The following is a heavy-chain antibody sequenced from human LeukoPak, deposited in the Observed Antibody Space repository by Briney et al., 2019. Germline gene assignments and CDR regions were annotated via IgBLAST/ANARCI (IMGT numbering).Heavy chain of an antibody. V-gene: IGHV3-66*01. CDR1: GFTVSRNF. Sequence: GGSLRLSCAASGFTVSRNFMSWVRQAPGKGLEGVSIIFIDGRTFYADSVKGKFSISRDNSKNALYLQMNSLRAEDMAMYYCARLGGATVVAPDAFDFWGQGTMVSVSS. J-gene: IGHJ3*01. CDR3: ARLGGATVVAPDAFDF. CDR2: IFIDGRT. D-gene: IGHD4-23*01.